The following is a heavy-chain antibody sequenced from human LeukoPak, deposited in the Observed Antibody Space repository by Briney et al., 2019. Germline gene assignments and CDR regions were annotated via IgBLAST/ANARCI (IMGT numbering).Heavy chain of an antibody. J-gene: IGHJ4*02. CDR2: ISSRSSNI. CDR1: GFTFNTYG. CDR3: AKGGERSSSWLDY. V-gene: IGHV3-21*01. Sequence: GGSLRLSCAASGFTFNTYGMHWVRQAPGKGLEWVSSISSRSSNIYYADSVKGRFTISRDNAKNSLFLQMNSLRADDTAVYYCAKGGERSSSWLDYWGQGTLVTVSS. D-gene: IGHD6-13*01.